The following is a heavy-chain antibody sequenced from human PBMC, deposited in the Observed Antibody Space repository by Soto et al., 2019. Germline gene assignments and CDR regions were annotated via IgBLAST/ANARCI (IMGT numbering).Heavy chain of an antibody. CDR3: ARGRDGYYYYYGMDV. V-gene: IGHV3-33*01. CDR2: IWYDGSNK. Sequence: GGSLRLSCAASGFTFSSYGMHWVRQAPGKGLEWVAVIWYDGSNKYYADSVKGRFTISRDNSKNTLYLQMNSLRAEDTAVYYCARGRDGYYYYYGMDVWGQGTTVTVSS. J-gene: IGHJ6*02. CDR1: GFTFSSYG.